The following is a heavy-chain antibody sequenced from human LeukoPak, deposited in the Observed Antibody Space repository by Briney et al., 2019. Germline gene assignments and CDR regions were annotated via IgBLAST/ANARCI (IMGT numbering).Heavy chain of an antibody. Sequence: TGGSLRLSCAASGFTLNNYWMNWVRQAPGKGLEWIGYIYTSGSTNYNPSLKSRVTISVDTSKNQFSLKLSSVTAADTAVYYCARRVVPAAIPSSNWFDPWGRGTLVTVSS. D-gene: IGHD2-2*02. CDR3: ARRVVPAAIPSSNWFDP. CDR1: GFTLNNYW. CDR2: IYTSGST. V-gene: IGHV4-4*09. J-gene: IGHJ5*02.